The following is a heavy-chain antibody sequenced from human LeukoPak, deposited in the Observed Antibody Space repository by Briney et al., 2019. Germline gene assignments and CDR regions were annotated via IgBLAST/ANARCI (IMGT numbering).Heavy chain of an antibody. CDR1: GGSISSYY. CDR3: ARHRFINWNDGFDP. V-gene: IGHV4-4*09. J-gene: IGHJ5*02. Sequence: NPSETLSLTCTVSGGSISSYYWSWIRQPPGKGLEWIGYIYTSGSTNYNPSLKSRVTISVDTSKNQFSLKLSSVTAADTAVYYCARHRFINWNDGFDPWGQGTLVTASS. CDR2: IYTSGST. D-gene: IGHD1-20*01.